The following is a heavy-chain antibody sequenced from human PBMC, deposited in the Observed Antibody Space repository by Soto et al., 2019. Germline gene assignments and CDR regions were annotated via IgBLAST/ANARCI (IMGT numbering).Heavy chain of an antibody. J-gene: IGHJ4*02. CDR1: GYTFTSYG. CDR2: ISADNCNT. Sequence: QVQLVQSGAEVKKPGASVKVSCKASGYTFTSYGISWVRQAPGQGLEWMGWISADNCNTNYAQKLPGRVTMTTDTSTTTAYMDLSSLRSDDTAVYYFARDLGSYALDYWGQATLVTVSS. D-gene: IGHD1-26*01. CDR3: ARDLGSYALDY. V-gene: IGHV1-18*01.